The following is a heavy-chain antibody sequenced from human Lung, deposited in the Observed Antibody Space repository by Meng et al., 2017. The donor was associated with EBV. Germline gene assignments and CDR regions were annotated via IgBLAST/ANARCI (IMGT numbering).Heavy chain of an antibody. Sequence: EVQLVDSGGGLVKPGGSLRLSCAASGFTFSSYSMNWVRQAPGKGLEWVSSISSSSSYIYYADSVKGRFTISRDNATNSLYLQMNSLRAEDTAVYYCARELRYDYIWGSYPNTDYWDQGPLVTVSS. CDR1: GFTFSSYS. J-gene: IGHJ4*02. CDR2: ISSSSSYI. CDR3: ARELRYDYIWGSYPNTDY. D-gene: IGHD3-16*02. V-gene: IGHV3-21*01.